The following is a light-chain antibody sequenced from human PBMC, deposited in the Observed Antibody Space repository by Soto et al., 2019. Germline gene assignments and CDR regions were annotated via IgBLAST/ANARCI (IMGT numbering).Light chain of an antibody. J-gene: IGLJ1*01. CDR2: DVN. V-gene: IGLV2-18*02. CDR1: SSDIGTYNR. CDR3: SSYTTSSTYV. Sequence: QSALTQPPSVSGSPGQSVAFSCTGTSSDIGTYNRVSWYQQPPGTAPKLMIYDVNNRPSGVPDRFSGSKSGNTASLTISGLQAEYEADYYCSSYTTSSTYVFGTGTKLTVL.